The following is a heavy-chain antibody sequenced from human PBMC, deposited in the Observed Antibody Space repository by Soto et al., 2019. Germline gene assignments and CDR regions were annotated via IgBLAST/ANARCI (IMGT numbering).Heavy chain of an antibody. CDR1: GGTFSSYA. V-gene: IGHV1-69*12. D-gene: IGHD3-22*01. CDR2: IIPIFGTA. J-gene: IGHJ4*02. Sequence: QVQLVQSGAEVKKPGSSVKVSCKASGGTFSSYAISWVRQAPGQGLEWMGGIIPIFGTADYAQKFQGRVTITGDECTSTAYMDLRSLRSQDTAVYYCVSEYDCSGYYSRGRDYWGQGTLVTVSS. CDR3: VSEYDCSGYYSRGRDY.